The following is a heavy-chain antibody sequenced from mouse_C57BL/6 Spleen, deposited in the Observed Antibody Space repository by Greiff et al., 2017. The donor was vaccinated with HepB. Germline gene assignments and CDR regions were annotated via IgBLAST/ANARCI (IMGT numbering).Heavy chain of an antibody. CDR1: GYTFTDYE. CDR3: TREEDPRGFAY. CDR2: IDPETGGT. Sequence: VQLQQSGAELVRPGASVTLSCKASGYTFTDYEMHWVKQTPVHGLEWIGAIDPETGGTAYNQKFKGKAILTADKSSSTAYMELRSLTSEDSAVYYCTREEDPRGFAYWGQWTLVTVSA. J-gene: IGHJ3*01. V-gene: IGHV1-15*01.